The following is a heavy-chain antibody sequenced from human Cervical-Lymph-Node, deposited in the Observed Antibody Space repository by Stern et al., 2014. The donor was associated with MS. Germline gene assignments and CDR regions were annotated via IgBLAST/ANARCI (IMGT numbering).Heavy chain of an antibody. CDR3: ARDLADYRYYFES. CDR2: ISPATGAT. CDR1: GYTFTGYY. Sequence: VQLVESGTDVKKPGASAKVSCEASGYTFTGYYIHWGRQAPGQGLEWMGVISPATGATTYAQNFHGRDTLTRDTSISTAYMVLTRLSSDDTAVYYCARDLADYRYYFESWGQGTLVTVSS. J-gene: IGHJ4*02. D-gene: IGHD4-11*01. V-gene: IGHV1-2*02.